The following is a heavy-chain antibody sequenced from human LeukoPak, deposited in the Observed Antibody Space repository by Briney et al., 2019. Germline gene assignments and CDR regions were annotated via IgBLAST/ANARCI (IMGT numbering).Heavy chain of an antibody. V-gene: IGHV3-23*01. CDR1: GFAFSSYD. J-gene: IGHJ4*02. D-gene: IGHD1-26*01. Sequence: PGGSLRLSCAASGFAFSSYDMSWVRQAPGKGLEWVSAISGSGGSTQYADSVKGRFSISRDNSRNTLYLQMNSLRVEDTAIYYCAKYSGDYFGDYWGQGNLVTVSS. CDR3: AKYSGDYFGDY. CDR2: ISGSGGST.